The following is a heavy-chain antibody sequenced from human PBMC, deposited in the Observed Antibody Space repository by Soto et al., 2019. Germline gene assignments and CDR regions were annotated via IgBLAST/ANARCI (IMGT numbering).Heavy chain of an antibody. CDR2: FSSGGGGT. CDR1: GFTFSNYA. J-gene: IGHJ4*02. CDR3: TKANRYCSGANCFTFDY. Sequence: GGSLRLSCTASGFTFSNYAMSWVRQAPGKGLEWVSTFSSGGGGTYYADSMKGRFTISRDNSKNTLSLQMNSLRAEDTAVYYCTKANRYCSGANCFTFDYWGLGTLVTVSS. V-gene: IGHV3-23*01. D-gene: IGHD2-15*01.